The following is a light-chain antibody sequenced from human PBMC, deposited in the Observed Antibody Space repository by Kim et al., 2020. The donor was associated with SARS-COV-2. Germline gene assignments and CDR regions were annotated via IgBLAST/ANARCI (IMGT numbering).Light chain of an antibody. CDR1: SSDVGSYNL. CDR3: CSYAGSSTLV. J-gene: IGLJ2*01. CDR2: EVS. Sequence: GQSITIPCTGTSSDVGSYNLVSWYQQHPGKAPKLMIYEVSKRPSGVSNRFSGSKSGNTASLTISGLQAEDEADYYCCSYAGSSTLVFGGGTQLTVL. V-gene: IGLV2-23*02.